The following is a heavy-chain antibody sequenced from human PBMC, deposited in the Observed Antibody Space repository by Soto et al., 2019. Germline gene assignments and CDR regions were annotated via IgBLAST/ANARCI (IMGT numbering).Heavy chain of an antibody. CDR2: ISSNGGST. CDR1: GFTFSSYA. V-gene: IGHV3-64*01. Sequence: GGSLRLSCAASGFTFSSYAMHWVRQAPGKGLEYVSAISSNGGSTYYANSVKGRFTISRDNSKNTLYLQMGSLRAEDMAVYYCARDNRRDYYGSGSYYNAPVLRFWGQGTLVTVSS. D-gene: IGHD3-10*01. J-gene: IGHJ4*02. CDR3: ARDNRRDYYGSGSYYNAPVLRF.